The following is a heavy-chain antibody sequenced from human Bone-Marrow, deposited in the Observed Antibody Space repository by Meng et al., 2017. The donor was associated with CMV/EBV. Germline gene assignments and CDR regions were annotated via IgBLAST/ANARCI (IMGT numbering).Heavy chain of an antibody. J-gene: IGHJ6*02. CDR1: GGSISSYY. CDR3: ARGYSSGPTYYYYGMDV. V-gene: IGHV4-59*01. D-gene: IGHD6-19*01. CDR2: IYYSGST. Sequence: GSLRLSCTVSGGSISSYYWSWIRQPPGKGLEWIGYIYYSGSTNYNPSLKSRVTISVDTSKNQFSLKPSSVTAADTAVYYCARGYSSGPTYYYYGMDVWGQGTTVTVSS.